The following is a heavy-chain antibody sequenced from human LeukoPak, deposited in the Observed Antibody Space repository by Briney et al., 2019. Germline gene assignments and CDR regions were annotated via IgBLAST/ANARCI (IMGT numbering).Heavy chain of an antibody. J-gene: IGHJ3*02. V-gene: IGHV3-20*04. Sequence: GGSLRLSCAASGFTFDDYGMSWVRQAPGKGLEWVSGINWNGGSTGYADSVKGRFTISRDNAKNSLYLQMNSLRAEDTAVYYCAREGHWGSGGSCYSCAFDIWGQGTMVTVSS. CDR1: GFTFDDYG. CDR2: INWNGGST. D-gene: IGHD2-15*01. CDR3: AREGHWGSGGSCYSCAFDI.